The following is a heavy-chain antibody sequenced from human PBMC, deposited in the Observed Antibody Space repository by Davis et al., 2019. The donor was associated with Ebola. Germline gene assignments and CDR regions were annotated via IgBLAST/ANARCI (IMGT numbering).Heavy chain of an antibody. V-gene: IGHV4-39*07. CDR3: ASKRYYGSGTYYNVDN. CDR1: GDSFSSGSYY. J-gene: IGHJ4*02. D-gene: IGHD3-10*01. Sequence: SETLSLTCTVSGDSFSSGSYYWSWIRQPPGKGLEWIGSIYYSGSTYYNPSLKSRVTISVDTSKNQFSLRLSSVTASDTAVYYCASKRYYGSGTYYNVDNWGQGTLVTVSS. CDR2: IYYSGST.